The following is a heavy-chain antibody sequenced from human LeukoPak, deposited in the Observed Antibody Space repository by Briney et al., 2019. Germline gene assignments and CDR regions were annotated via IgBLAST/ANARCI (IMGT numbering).Heavy chain of an antibody. CDR2: ISTYNGNSTYNGNT. D-gene: IGHD3-10*01. J-gene: IGHJ4*02. V-gene: IGHV1-18*01. Sequence: GASVKVSCKASGYTFTSYDISWVRQAPGQGLEWMGWISTYNGNSTYNGNTNYAQKLQGRVTMTTDTSTSTAHMDLSSLSFEDTAVYYCATGPRPHINMNRGVTTYSGYHFDDWGQETLVTVSS. CDR3: ATGPRPHINMNRGVTTYSGYHFDD. CDR1: GYTFTSYD.